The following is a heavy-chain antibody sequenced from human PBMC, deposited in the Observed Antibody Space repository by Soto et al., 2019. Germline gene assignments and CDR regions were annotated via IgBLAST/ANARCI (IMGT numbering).Heavy chain of an antibody. V-gene: IGHV1-2*04. CDR1: GYTFTGYY. CDR2: VNPNSGVT. CDR3: ARDGATTTGTTEIWSSFNFYGMDV. Sequence: ASVKVSCKAPGYTFTGYYIHWVRQAPGQGLEWMGWVNPNSGVTKYAQKFQGWVTMTRDTSISTAYMELSRLRSDDTAVYYCARDGATTTGTTEIWSSFNFYGMDVWGQGTTVTVSS. D-gene: IGHD1-1*01. J-gene: IGHJ6*02.